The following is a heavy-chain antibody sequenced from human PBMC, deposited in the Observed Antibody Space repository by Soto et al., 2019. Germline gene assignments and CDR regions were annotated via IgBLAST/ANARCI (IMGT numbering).Heavy chain of an antibody. CDR2: ISGSGGST. CDR3: AVLLLWFWELSDYFDY. CDR1: GFTFSSYA. Sequence: EVQLLESGGGLVQPGESLRLSCAASGFTFSSYAMSWVRQAPGKGLEWVSAISGSGGSTYYADSVKGRFTISRDNSKNTLYLQMNSLRAEDTAVYYCAVLLLWFWELSDYFDYWGQGTIVTVSS. J-gene: IGHJ4*02. V-gene: IGHV3-23*01. D-gene: IGHD3-10*01.